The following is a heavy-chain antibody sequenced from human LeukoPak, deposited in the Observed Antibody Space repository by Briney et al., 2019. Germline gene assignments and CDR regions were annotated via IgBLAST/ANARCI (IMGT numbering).Heavy chain of an antibody. CDR2: IIPIFGTA. CDR1: GGTFSSYA. D-gene: IGHD6-19*01. J-gene: IGHJ4*02. V-gene: IGHV1-69*06. CDR3: ASPSSGWSTAFDY. Sequence: ASVKVSCKASGGTFSSYAISWVRQAPGQGLEWMGGIIPIFGTANYAQKFQGRVTITADKSTSTAYMELSSLRSEDTAVYYCASPSSGWSTAFDYWGQGTLVTVSS.